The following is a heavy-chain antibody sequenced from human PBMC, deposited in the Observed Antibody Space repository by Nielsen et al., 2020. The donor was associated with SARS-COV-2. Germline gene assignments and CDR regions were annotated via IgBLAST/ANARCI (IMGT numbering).Heavy chain of an antibody. CDR3: AKDYGSGSYENWFDP. CDR1: GFTFSSYA. V-gene: IGHV3-23*01. J-gene: IGHJ5*02. D-gene: IGHD3-10*01. CDR2: ISGSGGST. Sequence: LSLTCAASGFTFSSYAMSWVRQAPGKGLEWVSAISGSGGSTYYADSVKGRFTISRDNSKNTLYLQMNSLRAEDTAVYYCAKDYGSGSYENWFDPWGQGTLVTVSS.